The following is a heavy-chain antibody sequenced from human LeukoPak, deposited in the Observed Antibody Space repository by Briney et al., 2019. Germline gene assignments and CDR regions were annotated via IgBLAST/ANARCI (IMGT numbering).Heavy chain of an antibody. V-gene: IGHV1-69*05. Sequence: SVKVSCKASGGTFSNYAISWVRQAPGQGLEWMGRIIPMFGTTNYAQNFQGRVTITTDESTSTAYMEVSSLRVEDTAVYYCASVTVTTWAPDGHMDVWGKGTTVTVSS. CDR3: ASVTVTTWAPDGHMDV. D-gene: IGHD4-11*01. CDR1: GGTFSNYA. CDR2: IIPMFGTT. J-gene: IGHJ6*03.